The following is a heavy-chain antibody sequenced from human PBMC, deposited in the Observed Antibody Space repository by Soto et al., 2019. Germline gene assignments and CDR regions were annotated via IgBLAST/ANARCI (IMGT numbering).Heavy chain of an antibody. D-gene: IGHD3-16*01. J-gene: IGHJ4*02. Sequence: PGGSLRLSCAASGFTFNSYTMNLVRQAPGKGLEWVSSISSSSIYIHYADSVKGRFTISRDNAKLYLQMNSLRTEDTAVYYCARDRFKGYVHDYWAQGTTVTVSS. CDR3: ARDRFKGYVHDY. V-gene: IGHV3-21*01. CDR1: GFTFNSYT. CDR2: ISSSSIYI.